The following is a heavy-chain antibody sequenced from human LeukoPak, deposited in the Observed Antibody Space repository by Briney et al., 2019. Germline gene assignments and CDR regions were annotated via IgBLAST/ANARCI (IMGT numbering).Heavy chain of an antibody. D-gene: IGHD3-3*01. CDR3: AKGYYDFWSGYYSGDY. J-gene: IGHJ4*02. CDR1: GFAINTNY. CDR2: ISGSGGST. Sequence: PGGSLRLSCVASGFAINTNYMNWVRQAPGKELEWVSAISGSGGSTYYADSVKGRFTISRDNSKNTLYLQMNSLRAEDTAVYYCAKGYYDFWSGYYSGDYWGQGTLVTVSS. V-gene: IGHV3-23*01.